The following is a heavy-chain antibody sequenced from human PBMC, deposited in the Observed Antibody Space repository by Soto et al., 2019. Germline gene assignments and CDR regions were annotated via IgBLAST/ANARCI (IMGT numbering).Heavy chain of an antibody. J-gene: IGHJ6*02. CDR1: AFSLSTGGVG. D-gene: IGHD2-21*02. CDR2: IYWDDDK. V-gene: IGHV2-5*02. Sequence: QITLKESGPTLVKPTQTLTLTCTFSAFSLSTGGVGVGWIRQPPGKALEWLALIYWDDDKRYSPSLRSRLTINKDTSKNQVVLTMTNMDPVDTATYYCIQSRCGGDCLQSYASYYYYGMDVWGQGTTVTVSS. CDR3: IQSRCGGDCLQSYASYYYYGMDV.